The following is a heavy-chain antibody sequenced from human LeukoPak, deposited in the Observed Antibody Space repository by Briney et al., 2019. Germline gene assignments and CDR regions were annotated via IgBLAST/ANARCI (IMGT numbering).Heavy chain of an antibody. CDR3: ARGANGGNSGYYYYGMDV. V-gene: IGHV3-30-3*01. CDR1: GFTFSSYA. Sequence: GGSLRLSCAASGFTFSSYAMHWVRQAPGKGLEGVAVISYDGNNKYYADSVKGRFTTSRDNSKNTLYVQMNSLRAEDTAVYYCARGANGGNSGYYYYGMDVWGQGTTVTVSS. J-gene: IGHJ6*02. D-gene: IGHD4-23*01. CDR2: ISYDGNNK.